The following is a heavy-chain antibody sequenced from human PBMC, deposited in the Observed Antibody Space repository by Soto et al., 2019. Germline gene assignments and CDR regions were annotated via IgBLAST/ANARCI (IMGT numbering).Heavy chain of an antibody. J-gene: IGHJ4*02. V-gene: IGHV4-31*03. CDR1: GGSISSGGYY. D-gene: IGHD2-2*01. CDR3: ARLGYCSSTSCYHFDY. Sequence: QVQLQESGPGLVKPSQTLSLTCTVSGGSISSGGYYWSWIRQHPGKGLEWIGYISYSGSTYYNPSLKSRVTISVDTSKNQFSLKLSSVTAADTAVYYCARLGYCSSTSCYHFDYWGQGTLVTVSS. CDR2: ISYSGST.